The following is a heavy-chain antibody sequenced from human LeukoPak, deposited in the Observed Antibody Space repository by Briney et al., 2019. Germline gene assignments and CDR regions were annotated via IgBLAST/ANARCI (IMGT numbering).Heavy chain of an antibody. CDR3: ASLGVPGRFDP. CDR1: GFTLSSYA. CDR2: ISGSGGST. Sequence: GGSLRLSSAASGFTLSSYAMSWVRQAPGKRLEWVSAISGSGGSTYYADSVKGRFTISRDNSKNTLYLQMNSLRAEDTAVYYCASLGVPGRFDPWGQGTLVTVSS. V-gene: IGHV3-23*01. J-gene: IGHJ5*02. D-gene: IGHD3-10*01.